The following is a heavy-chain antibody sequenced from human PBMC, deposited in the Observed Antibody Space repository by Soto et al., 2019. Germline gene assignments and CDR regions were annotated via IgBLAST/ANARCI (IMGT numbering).Heavy chain of an antibody. Sequence: EVQLVESGGGLVKPGGSLRLSCAVSGFTFSSYTMTWVRQAPGKGLEWVSSISSSSTYIYCADSLKGRFTISRDNAKNSLYLQMNSLRAEDTAVYYCARDTSGDPNFDSWGQGTLVTVSS. CDR1: GFTFSSYT. CDR3: ARDTSGDPNFDS. V-gene: IGHV3-21*01. CDR2: ISSSSTYI. D-gene: IGHD4-17*01. J-gene: IGHJ4*02.